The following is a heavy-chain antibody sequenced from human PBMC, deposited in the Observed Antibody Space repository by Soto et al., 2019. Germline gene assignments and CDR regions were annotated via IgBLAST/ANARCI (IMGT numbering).Heavy chain of an antibody. CDR3: PRVAVRAFDI. Sequence: PSETLSLTWTVSGGSISNVSYYWGWIRQPPGKGLEWIGSIYYTGSTYYNPSLKSRVTISVDMSKNQISLKLSSVTAADTAVYYCPRVAVRAFDIWGQGTMVTVSS. CDR2: IYYTGST. D-gene: IGHD6-19*01. V-gene: IGHV4-39*01. J-gene: IGHJ3*02. CDR1: GGSISNVSYY.